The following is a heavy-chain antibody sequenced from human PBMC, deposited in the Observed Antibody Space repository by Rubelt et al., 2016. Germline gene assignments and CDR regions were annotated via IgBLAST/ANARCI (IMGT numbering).Heavy chain of an antibody. CDR3: AGGPGGGDCSVHYYGMDG. D-gene: IGHD2-21*01. J-gene: IGHJ6*02. Sequence: QVQLQQWGAGLLKPSETLSLTCAVYGGSFSGYYWSWIRQPPGKGLEWIGEVNHSGSPNYNPSLKCRCTYPVERSKNRVSLKRGSGTAADTAVYVWAGGPGGGDCSVHYYGMDGWGQGTTVTVSS. CDR2: VNHSGSP. V-gene: IGHV4-34*01. CDR1: GGSFSGYY.